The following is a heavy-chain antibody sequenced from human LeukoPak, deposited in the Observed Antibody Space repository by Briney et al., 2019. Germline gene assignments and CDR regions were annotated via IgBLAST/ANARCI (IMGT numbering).Heavy chain of an antibody. CDR1: GGSFSGYY. J-gene: IGHJ5*02. CDR2: INHSGST. CDR3: AVYCGGDCYSGVNNWFDP. Sequence: SETLSLTCAVYGGSFSGYYWSWIRQPPGKGLEWIGEINHSGSTNYNPSLKSRVTISVDKSKNQFSLNLSSVTAADTAVYYCAVYCGGDCYSGVNNWFDPWGQGTLVTVSS. D-gene: IGHD2-21*02. V-gene: IGHV4-34*01.